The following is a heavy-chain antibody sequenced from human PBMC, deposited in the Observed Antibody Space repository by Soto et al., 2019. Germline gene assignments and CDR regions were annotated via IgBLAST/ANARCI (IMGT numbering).Heavy chain of an antibody. CDR1: GYTFIDYY. CDR2: ISPKSGAT. Sequence: GASVKVSCKASGYTFIDYYMHWVRQAPGQGFEWLGRISPKSGATNYAQKFQGRVTMTWDTSLNTAYMELSSLISEDTAVYYCARHYYSDSSGILDYRGQGTLVTVSS. V-gene: IGHV1-2*02. J-gene: IGHJ4*02. D-gene: IGHD3-22*01. CDR3: ARHYYSDSSGILDY.